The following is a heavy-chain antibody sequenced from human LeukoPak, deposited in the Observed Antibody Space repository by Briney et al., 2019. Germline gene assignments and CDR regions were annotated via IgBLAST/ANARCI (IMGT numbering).Heavy chain of an antibody. CDR1: GRSFSGYY. CDR3: ASSVPAAMAGWFDP. CDR2: IYYSGST. J-gene: IGHJ5*02. V-gene: IGHV4-31*11. D-gene: IGHD2-2*01. Sequence: SETLSLTCAVYGRSFSGYYWSWIRQHPGKGLEWIGYIYYSGSTYYNPSLKSRVTISVDTSKNQFSLKPSSVTAADTAVYYCASSVPAAMAGWFDPWGQGTLVTVSS.